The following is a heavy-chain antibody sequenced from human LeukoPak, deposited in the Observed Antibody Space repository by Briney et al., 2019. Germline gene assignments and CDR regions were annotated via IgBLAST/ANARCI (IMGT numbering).Heavy chain of an antibody. J-gene: IGHJ4*02. CDR3: ARGGSWYGD. CDR2: IYFTGTT. Sequence: SETLSLTSSVAGHSISGYYWSWVRQLPGNGLEWIGYIYFTGTTNYYPSLQSRVTISLDTSKNQFSLKLRSVTAADTAVYYCARGGSWYGDWGQGTLVTVSS. CDR1: GHSISGYY. V-gene: IGHV4-59*08. D-gene: IGHD6-13*01.